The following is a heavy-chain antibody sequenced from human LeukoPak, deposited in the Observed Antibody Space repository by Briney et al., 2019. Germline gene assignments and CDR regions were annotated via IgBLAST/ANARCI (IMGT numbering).Heavy chain of an antibody. J-gene: IGHJ6*02. CDR2: IYSGGST. V-gene: IGHV3-53*01. CDR3: ARVASTSPYFYGMDV. Sequence: GGSLRLSCAASAFSVSSNYMSWVRQVPGKGLEWVSVIYSGGSTYYADSVKGRFTISRDKSKNTVYLQMNSLSAEDTAMYYCARVASTSPYFYGMDVWGQGTTVTVSS. CDR1: AFSVSSNY.